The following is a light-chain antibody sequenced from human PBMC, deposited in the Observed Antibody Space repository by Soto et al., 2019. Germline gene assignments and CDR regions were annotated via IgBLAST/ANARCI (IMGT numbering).Light chain of an antibody. CDR1: SSDIGGYNY. V-gene: IGLV2-14*01. J-gene: IGLJ2*01. CDR2: EVS. Sequence: QAVVTQPASVSGSPGQSITISCTGTSSDIGGYNYVSWYQQYPDKAPKLMIYEVSNRPSGVSNRFSGSKSGNTASLTISGLHAEDEADYYCSSYRSNTFVVFGGGTKLTVL. CDR3: SSYRSNTFVV.